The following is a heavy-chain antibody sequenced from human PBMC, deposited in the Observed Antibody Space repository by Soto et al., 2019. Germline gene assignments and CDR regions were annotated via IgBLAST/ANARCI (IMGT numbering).Heavy chain of an antibody. D-gene: IGHD3-22*01. Sequence: PSETLSLTCIVSGGSISSGSYYWSWIRQHPGKGLEWIGYMHYSGSTFYKPSLKSQVSISLDTSKNQFSLKLSSPTAADTAMYYCARGRSYESSGHFANWGQGTQVTVSS. CDR3: ARGRSYESSGHFAN. CDR2: MHYSGST. J-gene: IGHJ4*02. CDR1: GGSISSGSYY. V-gene: IGHV4-31*01.